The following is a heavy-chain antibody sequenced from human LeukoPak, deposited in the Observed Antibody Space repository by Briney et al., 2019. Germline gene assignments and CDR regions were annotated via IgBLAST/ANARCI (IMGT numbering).Heavy chain of an antibody. D-gene: IGHD4-17*01. CDR3: AKTTVTSEEFFYYYMDV. V-gene: IGHV1-18*01. CDR1: GYTFTSYA. CDR2: IVTYNGNT. Sequence: GASVKVSCRASGYTFTSYAITWVRQAPGQGLEWVGWIVTYNGNTYYAQNLQGRVTMTTDTSTNTAYMELRSLRPDDTAVYYCAKTTVTSEEFFYYYMDVWGKGTAVTVSS. J-gene: IGHJ6*03.